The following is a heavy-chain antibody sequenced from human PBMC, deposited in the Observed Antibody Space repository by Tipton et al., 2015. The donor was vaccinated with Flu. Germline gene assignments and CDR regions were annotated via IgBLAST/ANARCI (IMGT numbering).Heavy chain of an antibody. D-gene: IGHD1-26*01. CDR2: IKQDGSER. Sequence: AVSGFTFSTSWMSWVRQAPGKGLEWVANIKQDGSERYYVDSVKGRFTISRDNAKNSLYLQMNSLRAEDTALYYCASPWGSGSYSRYAFDIWGQGTMVTVSS. CDR1: GFTFSTSW. CDR3: ASPWGSGSYSRYAFDI. V-gene: IGHV3-7*01. J-gene: IGHJ3*02.